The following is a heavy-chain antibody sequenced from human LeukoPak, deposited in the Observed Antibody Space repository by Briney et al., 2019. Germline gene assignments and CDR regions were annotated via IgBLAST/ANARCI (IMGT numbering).Heavy chain of an antibody. Sequence: ASVKVSCKASGYTFTGYYMHWVRQAPGQGLEWMGWINPNSGGTNYAQKFQGRATMTRDTSISTAYMELTGLRSDDTAMYYCARSVTKNSFDYWGQGTLVTVSS. J-gene: IGHJ4*02. CDR2: INPNSGGT. V-gene: IGHV1-2*02. CDR3: ARSVTKNSFDY. D-gene: IGHD4-17*01. CDR1: GYTFTGYY.